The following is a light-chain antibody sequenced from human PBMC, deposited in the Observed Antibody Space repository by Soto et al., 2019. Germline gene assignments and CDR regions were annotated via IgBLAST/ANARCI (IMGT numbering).Light chain of an antibody. Sequence: DIQMTQSPSSLSASVGDRVTITCRASQSISSYLNWYQQKPGKAPKLLIYKASTLKSGVQSRFSPSGSGTEFTLTISSLQPDDFATYYCQHYNSYSEAFGQGTKVDIK. CDR1: QSISSY. CDR2: KAS. J-gene: IGKJ1*01. CDR3: QHYNSYSEA. V-gene: IGKV1-5*03.